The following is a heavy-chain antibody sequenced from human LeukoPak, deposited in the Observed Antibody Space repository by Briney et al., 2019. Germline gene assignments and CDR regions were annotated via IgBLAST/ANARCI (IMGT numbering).Heavy chain of an antibody. Sequence: GGSLRLSCSASGFSFSSYAMHWVRQAPGKGLEWVAVIWYDGSNKYYADSVKGRFTISRDNSKNTLDLQMTSPRDEDTAVYYCARDKAGDHDYWGQGTLVTVSS. V-gene: IGHV3-33*08. J-gene: IGHJ4*02. D-gene: IGHD7-27*01. CDR3: ARDKAGDHDY. CDR2: IWYDGSNK. CDR1: GFSFSSYA.